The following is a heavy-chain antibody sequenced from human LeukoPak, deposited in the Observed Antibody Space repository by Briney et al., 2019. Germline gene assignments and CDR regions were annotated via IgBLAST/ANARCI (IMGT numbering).Heavy chain of an antibody. V-gene: IGHV1-2*02. CDR2: INPNSGGT. CDR1: GYTFTGYY. CDR3: ARSPDILTGEKFDY. J-gene: IGHJ4*02. D-gene: IGHD3-9*01. Sequence: GASVKVPCKASGYTFTGYYMHWVRQAPGQGVEWMGWINPNSGGTNYAQKFEARVTMNRDTSISTAYMELSRLRFDDTAVYYCARSPDILTGEKFDYWGQGTLVTVSS.